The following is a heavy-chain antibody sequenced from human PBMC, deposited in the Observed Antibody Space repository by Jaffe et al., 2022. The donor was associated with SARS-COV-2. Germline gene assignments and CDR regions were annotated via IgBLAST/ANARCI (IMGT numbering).Heavy chain of an antibody. V-gene: IGHV3-23*01. Sequence: EVQLLESGGGLVQPGGSLRLSCAASGFPFSTYTMSWVRQAPGKGPEWVSGIGGRGTSTYYSDSVKGRFTISRDNSKNTLFLQMNSLRAEDTALYYCAKDAVAKNGVWDYIDYWGQGTLVTVSS. CDR1: GFPFSTYT. CDR3: AKDAVAKNGVWDYIDY. D-gene: IGHD2-8*01. CDR2: IGGRGTST. J-gene: IGHJ4*02.